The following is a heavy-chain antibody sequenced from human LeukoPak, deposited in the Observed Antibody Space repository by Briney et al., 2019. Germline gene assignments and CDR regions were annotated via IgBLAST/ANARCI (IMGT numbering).Heavy chain of an antibody. CDR1: GYTFTNYA. CDR3: ARTDYGDYSTYY. Sequence: ASVKVSCKASGYTFTNYAISWVRQAPGQGLEWVGWISAYNGNTNYAQKLQGRVTMTTDASTSTAYMELRSLRSDDTAVYYCARTDYGDYSTYYWGQGTLVTVSS. D-gene: IGHD4-17*01. CDR2: ISAYNGNT. J-gene: IGHJ4*02. V-gene: IGHV1-18*01.